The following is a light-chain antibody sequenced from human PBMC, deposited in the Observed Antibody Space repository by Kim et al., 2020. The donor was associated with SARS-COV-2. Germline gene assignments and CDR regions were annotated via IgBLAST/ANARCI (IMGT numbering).Light chain of an antibody. Sequence: DIQMTQSPSSLSASVGDRVTITCRASQSIRSHLNWYQQKLGKAPNLLIHAASSLRSGVPSRFSGSGSGTDFTLTISSLQPEDFAIYYCQQTFNTPGTFGQGTKVDIK. CDR2: AAS. J-gene: IGKJ1*01. V-gene: IGKV1-39*01. CDR1: QSIRSH. CDR3: QQTFNTPGT.